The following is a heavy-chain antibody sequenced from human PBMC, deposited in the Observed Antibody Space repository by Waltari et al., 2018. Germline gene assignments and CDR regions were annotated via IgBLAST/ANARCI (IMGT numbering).Heavy chain of an antibody. D-gene: IGHD5-18*01. CDR2: IYSGGST. CDR1: GFTGSSNY. Sequence: EVQLVESGGGLIQLGGSLRLHCEASGFTGSSNYMSWVRQDPGKGLEWVSVIYSGGSTYYADSVKGRFTISRDNSKNTLYLQMNSLRAEDTAVYYCARYLQLWYFDYWGQGTLVTVSS. J-gene: IGHJ4*02. CDR3: ARYLQLWYFDY. V-gene: IGHV3-53*01.